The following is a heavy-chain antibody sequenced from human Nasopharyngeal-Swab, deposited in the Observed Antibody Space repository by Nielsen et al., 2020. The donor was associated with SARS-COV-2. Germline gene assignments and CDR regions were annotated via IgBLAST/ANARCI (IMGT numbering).Heavy chain of an antibody. CDR1: GFTFSSYG. CDR3: ARDPPFYGSGSRGFYYYGMDV. J-gene: IGHJ6*02. V-gene: IGHV3-30*03. D-gene: IGHD3-10*01. CDR2: ISYDGSNK. Sequence: GESLKISCAASGFTFSSYGMHWVRQAPGKGLEWVAVISYDGSNKYYADSVKGRFTISRDNSKNTLYLQMNSLRAEDTAVYYCARDPPFYGSGSRGFYYYGMDVWGQGTTVTVSS.